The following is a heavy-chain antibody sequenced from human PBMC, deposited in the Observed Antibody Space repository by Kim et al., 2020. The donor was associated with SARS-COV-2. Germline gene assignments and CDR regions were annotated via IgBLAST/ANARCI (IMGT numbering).Heavy chain of an antibody. V-gene: IGHV7-4-1*02. J-gene: IGHJ1*01. CDR3: AREEVPAPDLEYFQH. Sequence: ASVKVSCKASGYTFTSYAMNWVRQAPGQGLEWMGWINTNTGNPTYAQGFTGRFVFSLDTSVSTAYLQISSLKAEDTAVYYCAREEVPAPDLEYFQHWGQGTLVTVSS. CDR2: INTNTGNP. CDR1: GYTFTSYA. D-gene: IGHD2-2*01.